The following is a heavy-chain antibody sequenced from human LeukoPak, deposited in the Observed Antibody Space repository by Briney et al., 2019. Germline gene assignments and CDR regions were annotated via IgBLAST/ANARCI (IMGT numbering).Heavy chain of an antibody. CDR2: IPYDGSNK. CDR3: AKNEYSSSRTPIAPEY. D-gene: IGHD6-6*01. Sequence: PGGSLRLSCAASGFIFSNFGMHWVRQAPGKGLEWVAVIPYDGSNKYYADSVKGRFTISRDNSKNTLYLEMNSLRTEDTAVYYCAKNEYSSSRTPIAPEYWGQGTLVTVSS. CDR1: GFIFSNFG. V-gene: IGHV3-30*18. J-gene: IGHJ4*02.